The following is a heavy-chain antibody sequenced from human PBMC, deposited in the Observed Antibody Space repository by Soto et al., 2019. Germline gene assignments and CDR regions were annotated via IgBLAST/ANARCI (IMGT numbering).Heavy chain of an antibody. Sequence: QVQLVQSGAEVKKPGASVKVSCKASGYTFTSYDINWVRQATGQELEWMGWMNPNSGNTGYAQKFQGRVTMTRNTAISTAYMEMSSVRSEDKAVYYCAREKTSYGMDVWGQGTTVTVSS. J-gene: IGHJ6*02. CDR1: GYTFTSYD. CDR2: MNPNSGNT. V-gene: IGHV1-8*01. CDR3: AREKTSYGMDV.